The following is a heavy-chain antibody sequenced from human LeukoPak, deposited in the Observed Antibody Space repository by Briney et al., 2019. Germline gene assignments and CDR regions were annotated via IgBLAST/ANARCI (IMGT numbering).Heavy chain of an antibody. Sequence: ASVKVSCKASGYTFTGYYMHWVRQAPGQGLEWMGWINPNSGGTNYAQKFQGRVTMTRDTSISTAYIELSRLRSDDTAVYYCARVQVVPAAANWFDPWGQGTLVTVSS. CDR3: ARVQVVPAAANWFDP. CDR2: INPNSGGT. J-gene: IGHJ5*02. V-gene: IGHV1-2*02. CDR1: GYTFTGYY. D-gene: IGHD2-2*01.